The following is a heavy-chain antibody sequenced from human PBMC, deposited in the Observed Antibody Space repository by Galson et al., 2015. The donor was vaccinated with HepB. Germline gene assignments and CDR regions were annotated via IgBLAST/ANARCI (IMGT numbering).Heavy chain of an antibody. Sequence: SLRLSCAASGFTFSDHYMDWVRQAPGKGLEWVGRTRNKANSYTTEYAASVKGRFTISRDDSKNSLYLQMNSLKTEDTAVYYCARGRITMIVRDYYGMDVWGQGTTVTVSS. CDR1: GFTFSDHY. V-gene: IGHV3-72*01. CDR2: TRNKANSYTT. J-gene: IGHJ6*02. D-gene: IGHD3-22*01. CDR3: ARGRITMIVRDYYGMDV.